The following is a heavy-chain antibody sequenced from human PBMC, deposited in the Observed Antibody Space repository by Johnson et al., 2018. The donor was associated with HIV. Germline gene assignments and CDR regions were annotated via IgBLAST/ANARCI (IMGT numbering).Heavy chain of an antibody. D-gene: IGHD6-6*01. J-gene: IGHJ3*02. Sequence: GSLRLSCAASGFTFSNAWMSWVRQAPGKGLEWVSYISSSGSTIYYADSVKGRFSISRDNAKNSLYLQMNSLRAEDTAVYYCAKGGEYSRPGAFDIWGQGTMVTVSS. V-gene: IGHV3-11*04. CDR2: ISSSGSTI. CDR3: AKGGEYSRPGAFDI. CDR1: GFTFSNAW.